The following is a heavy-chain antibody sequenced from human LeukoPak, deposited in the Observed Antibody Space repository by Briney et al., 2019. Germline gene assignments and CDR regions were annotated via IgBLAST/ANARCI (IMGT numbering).Heavy chain of an antibody. V-gene: IGHV4-59*08. CDR1: GGSISSYY. CDR3: ARLRMRELLGRFDP. CDR2: IYYSGST. D-gene: IGHD1-26*01. J-gene: IGHJ5*02. Sequence: SETLSPTCTVSGGSISSYYWSWIRQPPGKGLEWIGYIYYSGSTNYNPSLKSRVTISVDTSKNQFSLKLSSVTAADTAVYYCARLRMRELLGRFDPWGQGTLVTVSS.